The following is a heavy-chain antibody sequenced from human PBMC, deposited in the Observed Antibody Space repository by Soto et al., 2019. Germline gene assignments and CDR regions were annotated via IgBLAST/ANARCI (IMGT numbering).Heavy chain of an antibody. V-gene: IGHV1-2*02. CDR2: INPHGGGA. Sequence: QVQLVQSGAEVKKPGASVKVSCKASGYAFGAYYIYWVRQAPGQGLEWMGYINPHGGGARYVQEFRDRLTITTDTPNDTAYMELRSITSDDTAIYYCAKDRVRTPNGDDSFDVWGQGTSVTVS. J-gene: IGHJ3*01. CDR3: AKDRVRTPNGDDSFDV. CDR1: GYAFGAYY. D-gene: IGHD7-27*01.